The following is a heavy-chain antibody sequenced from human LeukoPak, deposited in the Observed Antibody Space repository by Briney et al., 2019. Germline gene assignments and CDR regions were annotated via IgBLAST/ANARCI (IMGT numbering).Heavy chain of an antibody. CDR3: ARDLTEASKFTIFGH. D-gene: IGHD3-3*01. J-gene: IGHJ4*02. CDR1: GYTFTSYG. CDR2: IIPIFGTA. Sequence: SVKVSCKASGYTFTSYGISWVRQAPGQGLEWMGGIIPIFGTANYAQKFQGRVTITADESTSTAYMELSSLRSEDTAVYYCARDLTEASKFTIFGHWGQGTLVTVSS. V-gene: IGHV1-69*13.